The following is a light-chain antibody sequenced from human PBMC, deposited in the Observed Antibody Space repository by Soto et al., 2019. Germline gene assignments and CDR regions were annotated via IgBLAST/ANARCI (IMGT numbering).Light chain of an antibody. CDR3: CSHAGSKNYYL. CDR1: SSDIGGYDF. CDR2: EVT. V-gene: IGLV2-8*01. Sequence: QSALTQPPSASGSPGRSVTISCTGSSSDIGGYDFVSWYQQHPGKVPKLLIYEVTKRPSGVPDRFSGSKSGNTASLTVSGLQADDEADYYCCSHAGSKNYYLFGPGTKLTVL. J-gene: IGLJ1*01.